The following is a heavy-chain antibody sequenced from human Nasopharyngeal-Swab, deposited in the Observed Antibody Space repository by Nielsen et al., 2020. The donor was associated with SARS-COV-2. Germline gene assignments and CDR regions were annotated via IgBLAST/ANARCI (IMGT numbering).Heavy chain of an antibody. CDR1: GGSITSSNY. V-gene: IGHV4-4*02. CDR2: IYHTGDT. J-gene: IGHJ3*01. CDR3: AKELHSTHAFDF. Sequence: SETLSLTCVVSGGSITSSNYWSWVRQSPGKGLEWIAEIYHTGDTYLNPSLSSRLTISVDKSNNQFSLKLSSVTAADTAVYFCAKELHSTHAFDFWGQGTMVTVSS.